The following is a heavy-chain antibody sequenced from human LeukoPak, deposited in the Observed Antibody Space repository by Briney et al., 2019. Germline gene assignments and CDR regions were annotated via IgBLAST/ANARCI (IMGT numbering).Heavy chain of an antibody. J-gene: IGHJ4*02. V-gene: IGHV3-66*04. D-gene: IGHD1-26*01. CDR1: RFTLSSNY. CDR3: ARLKVGSGGYYFHDF. Sequence: GGSLRLSRADSRFTLSSNYMRWVRQAPGKGLEWVSVIYSGGSTHYADSVKGRFTISRDNSKNTLYLQMNSLRAEDTAVYYCARLKVGSGGYYFHDFWGQGTLVTVSS. CDR2: IYSGGST.